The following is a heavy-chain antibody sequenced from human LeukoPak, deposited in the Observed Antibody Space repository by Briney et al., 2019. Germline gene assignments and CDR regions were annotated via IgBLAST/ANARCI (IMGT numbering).Heavy chain of an antibody. V-gene: IGHV3-49*03. CDR1: GFTFGDYA. CDR2: IRSKTDGGTT. D-gene: IGHD2-21*02. CDR3: TTDVCGGDCYMFDY. J-gene: IGHJ4*02. Sequence: GGSLRLSCTASGFTFGDYAMSWFRQAPGKGLEWVGFIRSKTDGGTTDYAAPVKGRFTISRDDSKNTLYLQMNSLKTEDTAVYYCTTDVCGGDCYMFDYWGQGTLVTVSS.